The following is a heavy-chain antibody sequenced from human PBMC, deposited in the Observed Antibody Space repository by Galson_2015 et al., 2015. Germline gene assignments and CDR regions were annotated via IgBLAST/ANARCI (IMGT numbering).Heavy chain of an antibody. CDR2: IYFSGST. CDR1: GGSINSSY. J-gene: IGHJ6*02. CDR3: ARDHSAMARGVLDYFYAMDV. D-gene: IGHD3-10*01. Sequence: SETLSLTCSVSGGSINSSYWSWIRQPPGKGLEWIGYIYFSGSTSYSPSLKSRVTISLETSKKQFSLKLRSVTAADTARYFCARDHSAMARGVLDYFYAMDVWGQGTTVTVSS. V-gene: IGHV4-59*01.